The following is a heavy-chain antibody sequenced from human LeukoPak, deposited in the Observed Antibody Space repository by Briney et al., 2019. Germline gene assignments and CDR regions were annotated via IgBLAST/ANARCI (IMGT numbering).Heavy chain of an antibody. Sequence: PGGSLRVSCAASGFTFSSYAMNWVRQAPGKGLEWVSSISSSSSYIYYADSGKGRFTISRNNAKNSLYLQMNSLRAEDTAVYYCARGGIAAAGQTHFDYWGQGTLVTVSS. V-gene: IGHV3-21*01. CDR3: ARGGIAAAGQTHFDY. J-gene: IGHJ4*02. CDR1: GFTFSSYA. D-gene: IGHD6-13*01. CDR2: ISSSSSYI.